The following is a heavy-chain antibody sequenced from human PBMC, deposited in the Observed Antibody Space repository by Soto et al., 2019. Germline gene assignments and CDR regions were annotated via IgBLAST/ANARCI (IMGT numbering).Heavy chain of an antibody. CDR3: ATSYGAGYRAFDY. V-gene: IGHV1-69*04. CDR1: GDTFSFYS. Sequence: QVQLVQSGAEVKRPGSSVKVSCKASGDTFSFYSINWVRQAPGLGLEWMGRVNPILSMSNYAQRFQGRVTMTADKSMSTAYMERSCLRSEDTAMSYCATSYGAGYRAFDYGGQGALVTVSS. D-gene: IGHD3-10*01. CDR2: VNPILSMS. J-gene: IGHJ4*02.